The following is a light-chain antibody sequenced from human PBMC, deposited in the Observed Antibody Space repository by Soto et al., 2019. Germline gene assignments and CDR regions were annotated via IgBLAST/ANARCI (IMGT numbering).Light chain of an antibody. CDR3: MQRIQLPYT. J-gene: IGKJ2*01. Sequence: DIVMTQTPLSLSVTPGQPASISCKSSQSLLHSDGKTYLFWYLQKPGKPPQLLLYELSNRFSGVPERFSGSGSGTDFTLKISRVEAEDVGVYYCMQRIQLPYTFSQRTRLVIK. CDR2: ELS. V-gene: IGKV2D-29*01. CDR1: QSLLHSDGKTY.